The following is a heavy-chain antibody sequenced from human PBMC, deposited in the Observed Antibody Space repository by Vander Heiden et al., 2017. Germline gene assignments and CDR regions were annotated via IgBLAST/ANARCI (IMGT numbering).Heavy chain of an antibody. Sequence: QVQLAQSGAEAKKPGASVKVPCTASGYPVTGYYQHWVRQAPGQGFEWMGRINPNTAGTNHAQKFQGRVTVTSDTSISTAYMELTSLTSDDTAVYYCARHSHYYDTSDYYAYDFWGQGTLVTVSS. CDR1: GYPVTGYY. J-gene: IGHJ4*02. V-gene: IGHV1-2*06. D-gene: IGHD3-22*01. CDR2: INPNTAGT. CDR3: ARHSHYYDTSDYYAYDF.